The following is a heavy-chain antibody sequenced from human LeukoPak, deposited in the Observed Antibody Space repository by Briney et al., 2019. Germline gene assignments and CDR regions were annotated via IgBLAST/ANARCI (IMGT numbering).Heavy chain of an antibody. V-gene: IGHV3-21*01. CDR2: ITSSSSYI. CDR3: VRERGSIGTDLHF. Sequence: GGSLRLSCAASGFTFSTYNMNWVRQAPGKGLEWVSSITSSSSYIYYADSVKGRFTISRDNTKNSLYLQMNSLRAEDTAVYYCVRERGSIGTDLHFWGQGTLVTVSS. CDR1: GFTFSTYN. D-gene: IGHD1-1*01. J-gene: IGHJ4*02.